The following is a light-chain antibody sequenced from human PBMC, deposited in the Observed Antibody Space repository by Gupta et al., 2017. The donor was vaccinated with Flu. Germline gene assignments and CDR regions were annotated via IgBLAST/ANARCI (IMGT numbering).Light chain of an antibody. V-gene: IGLV3-1*01. CDR3: QAWDSTTFWV. Sequence: YELTQPPSVSVSPGQTASITCSGDKLGDKYACWYQQKPGQSPVLVIHEDTKRPSGIPERFSGSNSGNTATLTISGAQAMDEADYYCQAWDSTTFWVFGGGTKLTVL. CDR2: EDT. CDR1: KLGDKY. J-gene: IGLJ3*02.